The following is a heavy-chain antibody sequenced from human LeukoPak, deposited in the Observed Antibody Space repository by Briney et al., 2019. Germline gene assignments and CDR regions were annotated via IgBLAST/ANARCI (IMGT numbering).Heavy chain of an antibody. CDR3: AKSLYYYGLAGGGMDV. CDR1: GFTFSSYD. D-gene: IGHD3-10*01. V-gene: IGHV3-13*01. CDR2: IGTAGDT. Sequence: GGSLRLSCAASGFTFSSYDMHWVRQATGKGLEWVSAIGTAGDTYYPGSVKGRFTISRENAKNSLYLQMNSLRAGDTAVYYCAKSLYYYGLAGGGMDVWGQGTTVTVSS. J-gene: IGHJ6*02.